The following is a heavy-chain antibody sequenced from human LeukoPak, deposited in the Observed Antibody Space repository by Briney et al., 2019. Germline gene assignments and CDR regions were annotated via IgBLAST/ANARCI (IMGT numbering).Heavy chain of an antibody. V-gene: IGHV3-23*01. J-gene: IGHJ5*02. CDR1: GFTFSSYA. CDR3: ARDQGGNWFDP. Sequence: GGSLRLSCAASGFTFSSYAMNWVRQAPGKGLEWVSGISGSGGSKYYADSVKGRFTISRDNAKNSLYLQMNSLRAEDTAVYYCARDQGGNWFDPWGQGTLVTVSS. CDR2: ISGSGGSK. D-gene: IGHD3-16*01.